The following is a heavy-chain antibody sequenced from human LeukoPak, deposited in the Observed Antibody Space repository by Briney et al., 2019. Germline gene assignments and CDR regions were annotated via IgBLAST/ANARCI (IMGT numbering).Heavy chain of an antibody. CDR1: GFTFSSYA. V-gene: IGHV3-23*01. CDR2: TSGGGGST. J-gene: IGHJ4*02. CDR3: ASLYDFWSGYSDY. Sequence: GGSLRLSCAASGFTFSSYAMSWVRQAPGKGLEWVSATSGGGGSTYYADSVKGRFTISRDNAKNSLYLQMNSLRAEDTAVYYCASLYDFWSGYSDYWGQGTLVTVSS. D-gene: IGHD3-3*01.